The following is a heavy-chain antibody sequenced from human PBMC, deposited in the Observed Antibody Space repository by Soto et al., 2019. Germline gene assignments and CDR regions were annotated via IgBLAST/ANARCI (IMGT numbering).Heavy chain of an antibody. CDR1: GGSISSYY. CDR2: IYYSGST. CDR3: AILGGYSHAFYP. J-gene: IGHJ5*02. D-gene: IGHD3-22*01. V-gene: IGHV4-59*08. Sequence: SETLSLTCTVSGGSISSYYGGWFRQPPGKGLEWIGYIYYSGSTTYHPSLKSRVTISVDTSKNQFSLNLTSVTAADTAVYYCAILGGYSHAFYPLGQGALVTISS.